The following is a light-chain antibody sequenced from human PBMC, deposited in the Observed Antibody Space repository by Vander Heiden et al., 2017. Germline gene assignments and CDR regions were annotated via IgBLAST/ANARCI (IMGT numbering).Light chain of an antibody. CDR1: QSISSY. Sequence: DLQITQSPSSLSASVGDRVTITCRASQSISSYLNWYQQKPGKAPKLLIYAASSLETGVPSRFSGSGSGTDFTLTISSLQPEDIATYYCQQYENTPPTFGPGTKVEIK. CDR3: QQYENTPPT. V-gene: IGKV1-39*01. CDR2: AAS. J-gene: IGKJ4*01.